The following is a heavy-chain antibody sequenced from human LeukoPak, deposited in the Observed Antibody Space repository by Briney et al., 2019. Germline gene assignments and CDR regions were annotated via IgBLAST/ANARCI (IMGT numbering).Heavy chain of an antibody. CDR3: AKGIQILNNYFDY. CDR2: ISGGGFST. CDR1: GFTFNNYA. Sequence: GGSLRLSCAASGFTFNNYAMNWVRQAPGKGLEWVSAISGGGFSTYYADSVRGRFTISRDNSKNTLFLQMSSLRAEDTAIYYCAKGIQILNNYFDYWGQGTLVTVSS. V-gene: IGHV3-23*01. J-gene: IGHJ4*02. D-gene: IGHD2/OR15-2a*01.